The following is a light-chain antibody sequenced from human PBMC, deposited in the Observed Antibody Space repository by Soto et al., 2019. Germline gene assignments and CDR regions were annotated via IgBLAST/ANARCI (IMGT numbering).Light chain of an antibody. Sequence: DIVMTQSPLSLPVTPGEPASISCRSSQSLLHSDGYNYLDWYLQKPGQSPQLLIYLGSNRASGVPDRFSGSGSGTDFTLKISXVEAEDVGVYYCMQALQTPYTFGQGTK. J-gene: IGKJ2*01. V-gene: IGKV2-28*01. CDR3: MQALQTPYT. CDR1: QSLLHSDGYNY. CDR2: LGS.